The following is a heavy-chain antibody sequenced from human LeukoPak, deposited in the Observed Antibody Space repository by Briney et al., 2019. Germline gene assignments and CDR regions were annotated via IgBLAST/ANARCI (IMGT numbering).Heavy chain of an antibody. J-gene: IGHJ4*02. CDR1: GGSISSGGYS. CDR3: ARDLEGYHYGSGNYPQ. D-gene: IGHD3-10*01. Sequence: SQTLSLTCAVSGGSISSGGYSWSWIRQPPGKGLEWIGYIYHSGSTYYNPSLKSRVTISVDRSKNQFSLKLSSVTAADTAVYYCARDLEGYHYGSGNYPQWGPGTLITVSS. CDR2: IYHSGST. V-gene: IGHV4-30-2*01.